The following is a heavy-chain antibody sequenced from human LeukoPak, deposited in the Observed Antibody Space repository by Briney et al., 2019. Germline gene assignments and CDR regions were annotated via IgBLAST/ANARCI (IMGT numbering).Heavy chain of an antibody. J-gene: IGHJ4*02. D-gene: IGHD6-19*01. Sequence: ASVKVSCRASGYTFTSYYMHWVRQAPGQGLEWMGLINPSGGSTSYAQKFQGRVTMTRDTSTSTVYMELSSLRSEDTAVYYCASAVAGMGDYFDYWGQGTLVTVSS. CDR1: GYTFTSYY. V-gene: IGHV1-46*01. CDR2: INPSGGST. CDR3: ASAVAGMGDYFDY.